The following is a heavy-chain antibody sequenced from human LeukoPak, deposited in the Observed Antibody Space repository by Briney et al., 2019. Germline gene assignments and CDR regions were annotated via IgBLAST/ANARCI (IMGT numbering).Heavy chain of an antibody. Sequence: ASVKVSCKASGYTFTSYDINWVRQATGQGLEWMGWMNPNSGNTGYAQKFQGRVTMTRNTSISTAYMELSSLRSEDTAVYYCARPYYDSSGYYYGYYYMDVWGKGTTVTVSS. V-gene: IGHV1-8*01. CDR3: ARPYYDSSGYYYGYYYMDV. CDR2: MNPNSGNT. J-gene: IGHJ6*03. CDR1: GYTFTSYD. D-gene: IGHD3-22*01.